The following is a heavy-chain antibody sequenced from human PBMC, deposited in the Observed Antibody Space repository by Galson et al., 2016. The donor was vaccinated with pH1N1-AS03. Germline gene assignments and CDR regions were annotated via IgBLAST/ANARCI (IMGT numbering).Heavy chain of an antibody. V-gene: IGHV3-64*01. CDR1: GFAFRSHS. J-gene: IGHJ4*02. D-gene: IGHD6-13*01. CDR2: ISSSGGST. CDR3: VRGDPVTAGGTGCDY. Sequence: SLRLSCAASGFAFRSHSMNWVRQAPGKGLEFVSAISSSGGSTYYANSVKDRFIISRDNSKNMLYLQMGSLRAEDKAVYYCVRGDPVTAGGTGCDYWGQGTLVTVSS.